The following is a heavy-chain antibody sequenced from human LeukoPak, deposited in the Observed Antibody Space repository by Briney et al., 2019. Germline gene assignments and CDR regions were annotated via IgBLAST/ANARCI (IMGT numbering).Heavy chain of an antibody. CDR1: GFTFKDYW. V-gene: IGHV3-7*01. J-gene: IGHJ6*02. CDR2: INKEGNEE. D-gene: IGHD1-1*01. Sequence: GGSLRLSCAASGFTFKDYWMSWVRQAPGKGPEWVANINKEGNEEHFVDSVKGRFTVSRDNAKNSPFLQMNSLRVEDTAVYYCATYDNWVAGDVWGQGTTVSVSS. CDR3: ATYDNWVAGDV.